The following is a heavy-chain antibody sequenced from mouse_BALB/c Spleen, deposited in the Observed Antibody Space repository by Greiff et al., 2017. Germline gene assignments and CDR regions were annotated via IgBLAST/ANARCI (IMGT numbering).Heavy chain of an antibody. CDR3: ASPMITTRDYAMDY. J-gene: IGHJ4*01. CDR1: GFSLTSYG. D-gene: IGHD2-4*01. V-gene: IGHV2-2*02. CDR2: IWSGGST. Sequence: VQLQQSGPGLVQPSQSLSITCTVSGFSLTSYGVHWVRQSPGKGLEWLGVIWSGGSTDYNAAFISRLSISKDNSKSQVFFKMNSLQANDTAIYYCASPMITTRDYAMDYWGQGTSVTVSS.